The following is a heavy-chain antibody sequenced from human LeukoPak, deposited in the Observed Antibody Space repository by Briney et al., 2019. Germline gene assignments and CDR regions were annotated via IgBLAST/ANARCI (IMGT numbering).Heavy chain of an antibody. J-gene: IGHJ6*02. CDR2: IYYSGST. V-gene: IGHV4-59*08. CDR1: GGSISSYY. CDR3: ARLWGGDNYYYGMDV. Sequence: PSVTLSLTCTVSGGSISSYYWSWIRQPPGKGLEWIGYIYYSGSTNYNPSLKSPVTISVGTSKNQFSLKLSSVTAADTAVYYCARLWGGDNYYYGMDVWGQGTTVTVSS. D-gene: IGHD4-17*01.